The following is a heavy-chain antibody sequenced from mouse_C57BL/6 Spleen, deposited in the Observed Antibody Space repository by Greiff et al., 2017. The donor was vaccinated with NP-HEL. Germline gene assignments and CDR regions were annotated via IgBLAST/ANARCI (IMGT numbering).Heavy chain of an antibody. CDR3: AREEDYAWFAY. Sequence: EVQRVESGPGLVKPSQSLSLTCSVTGYSITSGYYWNWIRQFPGNKLEWMGYISYDGSNNYNPSLKNRISITRDTSKNQFFLKLNSVTTEDTATYYCAREEDYAWFAYWGQGTLVTVSA. CDR1: GYSITSGYY. J-gene: IGHJ3*01. D-gene: IGHD2-4*01. V-gene: IGHV3-6*01. CDR2: ISYDGSN.